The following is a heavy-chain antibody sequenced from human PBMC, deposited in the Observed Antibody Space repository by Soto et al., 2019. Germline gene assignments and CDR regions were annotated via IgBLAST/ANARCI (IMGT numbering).Heavy chain of an antibody. V-gene: IGHV1-69*02. Sequence: QVQLVQSGAEVREPGSSVKVSCKASGGTFRTYSITWVRQAPGQGLEWMGKINPILDIANYAQKFQGRVTITADKATGRPNRELNSLRREDTAVYYGARGPVVVVPDEMFTRDNGFAPWGKGTRVTVSP. CDR3: ARGPVVVVPDEMFTRDNGFAP. CDR2: INPILDIA. CDR1: GGTFRTYS. D-gene: IGHD2-21*01. J-gene: IGHJ5*02.